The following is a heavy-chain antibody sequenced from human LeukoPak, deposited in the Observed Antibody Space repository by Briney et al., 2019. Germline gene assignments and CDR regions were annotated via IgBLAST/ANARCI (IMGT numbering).Heavy chain of an antibody. CDR3: TRERGSSSRGFDY. Sequence: PGGSLRLSCAASGLAFSSYSVNSVGQPAGKGLEGGASISSSSTYIYHPDTVKGRYNFSRHNTRNSLYLDMNRLRAEDTAVYYCTRERGSSSRGFDYWGQGTLVTDSS. J-gene: IGHJ4*02. D-gene: IGHD2-2*01. V-gene: IGHV3-21*01. CDR2: ISSSSTYI. CDR1: GLAFSSYS.